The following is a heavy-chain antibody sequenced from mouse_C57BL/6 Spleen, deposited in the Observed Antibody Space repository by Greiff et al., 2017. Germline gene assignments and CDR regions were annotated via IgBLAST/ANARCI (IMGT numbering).Heavy chain of an antibody. D-gene: IGHD1-1*01. V-gene: IGHV1-26*01. CDR2: FPPNNGGT. J-gene: IGHJ2*01. Sequence: EVQLQQSGPELVKPGASVKISCKASGYTFTDYYMNWVKQSHGKSLAWIGDFPPNNGGTSYNQKFKGKATLTVDKASSTAYMELRSLTSEDSAVYYCARVTTVVFDYWGQGTTLTVSS. CDR3: ARVTTVVFDY. CDR1: GYTFTDYY.